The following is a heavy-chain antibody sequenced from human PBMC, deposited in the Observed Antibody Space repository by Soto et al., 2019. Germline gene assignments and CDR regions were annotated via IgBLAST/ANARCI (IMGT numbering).Heavy chain of an antibody. V-gene: IGHV1-69*13. J-gene: IGHJ5*02. Sequence: EASVKVSCKASGGTFSSYAISWVRQAPGQGLEWMGGIIPIFGTANYAQKFQGRVTITADESTSTAYMELSSLRSEDTAVYYCARDRYSSGMFDPWGQETLVTVSS. CDR3: ARDRYSSGMFDP. CDR1: GGTFSSYA. D-gene: IGHD6-19*01. CDR2: IIPIFGTA.